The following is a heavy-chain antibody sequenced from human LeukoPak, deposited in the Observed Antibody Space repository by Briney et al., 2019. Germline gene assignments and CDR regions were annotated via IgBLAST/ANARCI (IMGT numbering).Heavy chain of an antibody. CDR2: IHYSGST. D-gene: IGHD3-10*01. CDR3: ARQSYYGSGRRDDAFDI. CDR1: GDSISGSY. Sequence: SETLSLTCTVSGDSISGSYWTWIRQPPGKGLEWIGYIHYSGSTNYNPSPKSRVTISLNTSKSQFSLNLSSVTAADTAVYYCARQSYYGSGRRDDAFDIWGQGTMVTVSS. J-gene: IGHJ3*02. V-gene: IGHV4-59*08.